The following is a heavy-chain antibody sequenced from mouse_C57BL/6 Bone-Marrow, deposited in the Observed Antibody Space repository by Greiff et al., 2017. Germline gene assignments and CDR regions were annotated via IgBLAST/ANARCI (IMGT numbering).Heavy chain of an antibody. CDR1: GFNIKDDY. J-gene: IGHJ2*01. Sequence: EVQLQQSGAELVRPGASVKLSCTASGFNIKDDYMHWVKQRPEQGLEWIGWIDPENGDTEYASKFQGKATITADTSSNTAYLQLSSLTSEDTAVYYCTRTRGSDDWGQGTTLTVSS. CDR2: IDPENGDT. CDR3: TRTRGSDD. D-gene: IGHD3-3*01. V-gene: IGHV14-4*01.